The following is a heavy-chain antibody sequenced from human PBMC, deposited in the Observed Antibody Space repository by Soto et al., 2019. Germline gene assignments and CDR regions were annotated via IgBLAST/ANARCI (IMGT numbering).Heavy chain of an antibody. CDR1: CVSFSGYY. J-gene: IGHJ4*02. CDR3: ARGRRITMVRGVIIGYFDY. D-gene: IGHD3-10*01. CDR2: ISHSGST. Sequence: SETLSLTCACHCVSFSGYYWSLIRHPTGNWLEWIVEISHSGSTNYNPSLKGRVTISVDTSKNQFSLKLSSVTAADTAVYYCARGRRITMVRGVIIGYFDYWGQGTLVTVSS. V-gene: IGHV4-34*01.